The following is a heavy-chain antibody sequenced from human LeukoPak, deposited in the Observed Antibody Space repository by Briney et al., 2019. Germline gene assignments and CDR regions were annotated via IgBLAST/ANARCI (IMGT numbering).Heavy chain of an antibody. V-gene: IGHV3-30*03. CDR3: ATPPRGYSYGAFDY. D-gene: IGHD5-18*01. J-gene: IGHJ4*02. Sequence: GGSLRLSCAASGFTFSSYGMHWVRQAPGKGLEWVAVISYDGGNKYYADSVKGRFTISRDNSKNTLYLQMNSLRAEDTAVYYCATPPRGYSYGAFDYWGQGTLVTVSS. CDR2: ISYDGGNK. CDR1: GFTFSSYG.